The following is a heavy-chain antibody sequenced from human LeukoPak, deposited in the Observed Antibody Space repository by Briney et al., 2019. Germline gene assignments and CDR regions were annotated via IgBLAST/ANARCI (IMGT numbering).Heavy chain of an antibody. D-gene: IGHD3-10*01. V-gene: IGHV3-21*01. CDR2: VTGSSRYI. J-gene: IGHJ4*02. CDR3: AREFAYGFGY. CDR1: GFNFSNYA. Sequence: GGSLRLSCAASGFNFSNYAMTWVRQAPGKGLEWVSVVTGSSRYIYYADSVKGRFTISRDNAKNSLYLQINSLRAEDTAVYYCAREFAYGFGYWGQGTLVTVSS.